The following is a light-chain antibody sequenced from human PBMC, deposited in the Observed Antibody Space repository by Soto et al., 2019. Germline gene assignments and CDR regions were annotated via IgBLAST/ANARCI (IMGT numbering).Light chain of an antibody. Sequence: DIQMTQSPSTLSGSVGDRVTITCRASQTISSWLAWYQQKPGKAPKLLIYKASTLQSGVPSRFSGSGSGTEFTLNISSLQPDDFATYYCQQYNSHSETFGQGTKVEVK. V-gene: IGKV1-5*03. CDR1: QTISSW. CDR2: KAS. J-gene: IGKJ1*01. CDR3: QQYNSHSET.